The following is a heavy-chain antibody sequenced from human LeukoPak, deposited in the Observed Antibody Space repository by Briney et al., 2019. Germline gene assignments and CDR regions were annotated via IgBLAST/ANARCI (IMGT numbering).Heavy chain of an antibody. J-gene: IGHJ4*02. CDR3: ARTDRGDYVWGSYRRQNYFDY. Sequence: GGSLRLSCAASGFTFSSYEMNWVRQAPGKGLEWVSYISSSGSTIYYADSVKGRFTISRGNAKNSLYLQMNSLRAEDTAVYYCARTDRGDYVWGSYRRQNYFDYWGQGTLVTVSS. CDR1: GFTFSSYE. D-gene: IGHD3-16*02. CDR2: ISSSGSTI. V-gene: IGHV3-48*03.